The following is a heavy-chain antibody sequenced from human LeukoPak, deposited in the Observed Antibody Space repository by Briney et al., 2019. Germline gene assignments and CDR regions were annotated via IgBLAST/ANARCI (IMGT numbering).Heavy chain of an antibody. J-gene: IGHJ4*02. V-gene: IGHV1-69*04. CDR2: IIPILGIA. CDR1: GGTFSSYA. CDR3: ARDDGGSYYGSGSRDY. D-gene: IGHD3-10*01. Sequence: SVKVSCKASGGTFSSYAISWVRQAPGQGLEWMGRIIPILGIANYAQKFQGRVTITADKSTSTAYMELSSLRSEDTAVYYCARDDGGSYYGSGSRDYWGQGTLVTVSS.